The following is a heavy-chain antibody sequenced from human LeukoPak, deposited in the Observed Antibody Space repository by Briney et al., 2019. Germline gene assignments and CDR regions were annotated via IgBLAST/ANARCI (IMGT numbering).Heavy chain of an antibody. J-gene: IGHJ4*02. CDR2: ISAYNGNT. CDR3: ARDSQYSSGWFGDSFDY. CDR1: GYTFTSYG. Sequence: VASVKVSCKASGYTFTSYGISWVRQAPGQGLEWMGWISAYNGNTNYAQKLQGRVTMTTDTSTSTAYMELRSLRSDDTAVYYCARDSQYSSGWFGDSFDYWGQGTLVTVSS. D-gene: IGHD6-19*01. V-gene: IGHV1-18*01.